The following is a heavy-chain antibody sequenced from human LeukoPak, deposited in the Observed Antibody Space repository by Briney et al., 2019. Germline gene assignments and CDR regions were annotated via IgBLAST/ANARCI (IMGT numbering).Heavy chain of an antibody. CDR3: ARGGAGYYYYMDV. V-gene: IGHV4-59*12. CDR2: IYYSGST. CDR1: GGAISRYY. D-gene: IGHD4/OR15-4a*01. Sequence: SETLSLTCSVSGGAISRYYWSWIRQPPGKGLEWIGYIYYSGSTNYNPSLKSRVTISVDTSKNQYSLKLNSVTAADTAVYYCARGGAGYYYYMDVWGRGTTVTVSS. J-gene: IGHJ6*03.